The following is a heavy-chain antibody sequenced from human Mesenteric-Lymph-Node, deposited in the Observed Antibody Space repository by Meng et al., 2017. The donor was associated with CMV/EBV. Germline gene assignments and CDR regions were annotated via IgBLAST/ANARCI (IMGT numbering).Heavy chain of an antibody. D-gene: IGHD3-3*01. V-gene: IGHV3-43D*03. J-gene: IGHJ4*02. CDR1: GFTFDDYA. CDR3: ARDFNNDDFWSGYYGY. CDR2: ISWDGGST. Sequence: GGSLRLSCAASGFTFDDYAMHWVRQAPGKGLEWVSLISWDGGSTYYADSVKGRFTISRDNAKNSLYLQMNSPRAEDTAVYYCARDFNNDDFWSGYYGYWGQGTLVTVSS.